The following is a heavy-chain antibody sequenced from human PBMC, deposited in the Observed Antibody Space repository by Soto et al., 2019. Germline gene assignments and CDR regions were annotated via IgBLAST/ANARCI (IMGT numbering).Heavy chain of an antibody. CDR2: IYYSGST. V-gene: IGHV4-61*01. CDR3: AREQLTYYFDSSGPNFDY. D-gene: IGHD3-22*01. Sequence: SETLSLTCTVSGGSISSGNYYWSWIRQPPGKGLEWIGNIYYSGSTNYNPSLKSRVTISVDKSRNQFSLKLTSVTAADTAVYYCAREQLTYYFDSSGPNFDYWGQGTLVTVSS. J-gene: IGHJ4*02. CDR1: GGSISSGNYY.